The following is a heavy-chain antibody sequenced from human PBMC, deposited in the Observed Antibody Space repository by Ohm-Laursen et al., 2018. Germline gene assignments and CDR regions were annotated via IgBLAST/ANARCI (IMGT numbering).Heavy chain of an antibody. CDR2: ISWNSGSI. CDR3: AKADSIAVAGNVPTLFDP. J-gene: IGHJ5*02. Sequence: SLRLSCTASGSTFDDYAMHWVRQAPGKGLEWVSGISWNSGSIGYADSVKGRFTISRDNAKNSLYLQMNSLRAEDTALYYCAKADSIAVAGNVPTLFDPWGQGTLVTVSS. CDR1: GSTFDDYA. D-gene: IGHD6-19*01. V-gene: IGHV3-9*01.